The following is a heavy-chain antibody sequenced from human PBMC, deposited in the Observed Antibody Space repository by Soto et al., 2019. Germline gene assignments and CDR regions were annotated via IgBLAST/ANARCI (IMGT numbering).Heavy chain of an antibody. D-gene: IGHD2-8*01. CDR3: ARDRDAEVDY. CDR1: GFTFSSYG. CDR2: IWYDGSNK. Sequence: QVQLVESGGGVVQPGRSLRLSCAASGFTFSSYGMHWVRQAPGKGLEWVAVIWYDGSNKYYADSVKGRFTISRDNSKNTLYLQRNSLRAEDTAVYYCARDRDAEVDYWGQGTLVTVSS. V-gene: IGHV3-33*01. J-gene: IGHJ4*02.